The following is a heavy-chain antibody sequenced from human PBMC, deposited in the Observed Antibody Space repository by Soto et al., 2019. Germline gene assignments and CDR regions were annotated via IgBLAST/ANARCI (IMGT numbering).Heavy chain of an antibody. CDR1: GFTFSSYW. Sequence: PGGSLRLSCAASGFTFSSYWMTWVRQAPGKGLEWVANIKPDGSQKWYADSVKGRFTISRDNAKNSLYLQMNSLRTEDTAVYYCARGDYHDISGPFPDAFDVWGHGTMVTVSS. CDR3: ARGDYHDISGPFPDAFDV. J-gene: IGHJ3*01. V-gene: IGHV3-7*04. CDR2: IKPDGSQK. D-gene: IGHD3-22*01.